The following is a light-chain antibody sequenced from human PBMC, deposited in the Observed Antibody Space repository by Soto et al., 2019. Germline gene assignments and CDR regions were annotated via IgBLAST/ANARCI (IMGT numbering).Light chain of an antibody. CDR3: QQYYSTPPYT. V-gene: IGKV3-15*01. J-gene: IGKJ2*01. CDR2: GAS. Sequence: EIVVTQSPVTLSVSPGERATLSCRASQSVSSNLAWYQQKPGQAPRLLIYGASTRATGIPARFSGSGSGTEFTLTISGLQSEDVAVYYCQQYYSTPPYTFGQGTKLEIK. CDR1: QSVSSN.